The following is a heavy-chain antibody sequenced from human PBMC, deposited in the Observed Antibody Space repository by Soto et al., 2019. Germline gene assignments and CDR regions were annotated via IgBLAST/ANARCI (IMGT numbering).Heavy chain of an antibody. CDR1: GGTFSSYT. Sequence: QVQLVQSGAEVKKPGSSVKVSCKASGGTFSSYTISWVRQAPGQGLEWMGRIIPILGIANYAQKFQGRVTITADKSTSTAYMELSSLRADDTAVYYCASPGPPFDPWGQGTLVTVSS. CDR2: IIPILGIA. CDR3: ASPGPPFDP. V-gene: IGHV1-69*02. J-gene: IGHJ5*02.